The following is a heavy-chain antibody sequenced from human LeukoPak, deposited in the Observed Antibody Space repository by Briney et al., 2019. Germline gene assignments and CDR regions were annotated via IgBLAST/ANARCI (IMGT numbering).Heavy chain of an antibody. CDR2: ISDSADTI. J-gene: IGHJ4*02. V-gene: IGHV3-11*01. D-gene: IGHD3-16*01. CDR3: AREGGDWGEGYFDY. Sequence: GGSLRLSCAASGFTFSDSYMSWIRQVPGKGLEWISYISDSADTIYYADSVKGRFTISRDNAKNSLYLQMNSLRAEGRAVYYWAREGGDWGEGYFDYWGQGTLVTVSS. CDR1: GFTFSDSY.